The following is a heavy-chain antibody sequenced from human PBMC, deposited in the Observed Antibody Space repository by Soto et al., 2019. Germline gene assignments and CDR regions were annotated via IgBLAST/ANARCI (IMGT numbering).Heavy chain of an antibody. Sequence: EVYLLESGGGLVQRGGSLRLSCTVSGFTFRSYAMNWVRQAPGGGLEWVSNIIGSGDNTYYADSVKGCFTISRDNSQNTSFLQMDSLRVEDTATYYCVKDRAFRTVAGADQWGQGTLVTVSS. CDR3: VKDRAFRTVAGADQ. CDR2: IIGSGDNT. V-gene: IGHV3-23*01. J-gene: IGHJ4*02. D-gene: IGHD6-19*01. CDR1: GFTFRSYA.